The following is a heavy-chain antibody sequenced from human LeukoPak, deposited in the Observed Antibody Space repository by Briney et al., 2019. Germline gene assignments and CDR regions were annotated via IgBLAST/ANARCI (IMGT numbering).Heavy chain of an antibody. D-gene: IGHD6-6*01. V-gene: IGHV1-8*03. CDR2: MNPNSGNT. CDR3: ARVPSSSSVYYYYMDV. J-gene: IGHJ6*03. CDR1: GYTFTSYD. Sequence: VASVKVSCKASGYTFTSYDINWVRQATGQGLEWMGWMNPNSGNTGYAQKFQGRVTITRNTSISTAYMELSSLRSEDTAVYYCARVPSSSSVYYYYMDVWGKGTTVTVSS.